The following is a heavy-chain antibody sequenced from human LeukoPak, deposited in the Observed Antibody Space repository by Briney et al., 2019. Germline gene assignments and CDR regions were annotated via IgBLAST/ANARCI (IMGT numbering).Heavy chain of an antibody. J-gene: IGHJ4*02. V-gene: IGHV1-18*01. CDR3: ARDLIGSSWYYFDY. Sequence: ASVKVSCKASVYTFTSYGISWVRQAPGQGLEWMGWISAYNGNTNYAQKLQGRVTMTTDTSTSTAYMELRSLRSDDTAVYYCARDLIGSSWYYFDYWSQGTLVTVSS. CDR2: ISAYNGNT. CDR1: VYTFTSYG. D-gene: IGHD6-13*01.